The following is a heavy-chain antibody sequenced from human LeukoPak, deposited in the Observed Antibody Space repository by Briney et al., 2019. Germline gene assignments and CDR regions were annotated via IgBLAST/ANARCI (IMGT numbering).Heavy chain of an antibody. CDR1: GGSISNYY. D-gene: IGHD3-10*01. J-gene: IGHJ6*03. V-gene: IGHV4-59*12. CDR3: ARLTKNDSGSFRFGKKKRGYMDV. CDR2: IYYTGNT. Sequence: SETLSLTCTVSGGSISNYYWNWIRQPPGKGLEWIGYIYYTGNTNYNPSLKSRVTISVDTSKNQFSLKLSSVTAADTAVYYCARLTKNDSGSFRFGKKKRGYMDVWGKGTTATISS.